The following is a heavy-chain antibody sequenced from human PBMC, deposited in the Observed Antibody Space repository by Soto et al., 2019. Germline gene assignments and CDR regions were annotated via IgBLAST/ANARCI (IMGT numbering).Heavy chain of an antibody. J-gene: IGHJ6*02. V-gene: IGHV3-48*03. CDR1: GFTFSSYE. CDR3: ARIGGFNSMDV. CDR2: IRISGTTI. D-gene: IGHD3-16*01. Sequence: EVRLVESGGGLVQPGGSLRLSCAASGFTFSSYEMNWVRQAPGKGLEWVSYIRISGTTIEYADSVKGRFTISRDNAKNSLYLQMSSLRAEDTAVYYCARIGGFNSMDVWGQGTTVTVSS.